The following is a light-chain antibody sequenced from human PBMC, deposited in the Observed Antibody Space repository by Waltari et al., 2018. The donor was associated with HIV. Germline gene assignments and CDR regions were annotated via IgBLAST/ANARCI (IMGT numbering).Light chain of an antibody. Sequence: QSALTQPASVSGSPAQSTTISCPGPSSDFGFYNYVSWYQPVPGKVPKLIIYEVTSRPSGVSNRFSGSKSGSTASLTISGLQAEDEGDYYCTSYTANDTLVFGGGTKVTVL. CDR3: TSYTANDTLV. CDR1: SSDFGFYNY. CDR2: EVT. V-gene: IGLV2-14*01. J-gene: IGLJ2*01.